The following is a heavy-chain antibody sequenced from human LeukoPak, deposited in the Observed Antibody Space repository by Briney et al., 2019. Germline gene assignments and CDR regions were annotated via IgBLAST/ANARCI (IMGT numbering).Heavy chain of an antibody. D-gene: IGHD6-13*01. CDR1: GFTFSSYA. J-gene: IGHJ4*02. V-gene: IGHV3-30*04. CDR2: ISYDGSNK. Sequence: PGGSLRLSCAASGFTFSSYAMHWVRQAPGKGLEWVAVISYDGSNKYYADSVKGRFTISRDNSKNTLYLQMNSLRAEDMAVYYCAKESLGIAAAGIDYWGQGTLVTVSS. CDR3: AKESLGIAAAGIDY.